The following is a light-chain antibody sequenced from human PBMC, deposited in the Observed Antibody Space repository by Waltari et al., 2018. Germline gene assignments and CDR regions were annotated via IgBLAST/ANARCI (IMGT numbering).Light chain of an antibody. CDR3: LVYYGGAWV. Sequence: QTVVTQEPSLTVSPGGTVTLTGASSAGAVTSGYYPNWFQQKPGQAPRALIYTTNNKHSWTPARFSGSLLGDKAALTLSGVQPEDEAEYYCLVYYGGAWVFGGGTKLTVL. V-gene: IGLV7-43*01. CDR1: AGAVTSGYY. J-gene: IGLJ3*02. CDR2: TTN.